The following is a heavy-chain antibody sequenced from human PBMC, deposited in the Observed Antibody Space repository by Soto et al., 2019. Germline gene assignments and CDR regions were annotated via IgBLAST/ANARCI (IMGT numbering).Heavy chain of an antibody. CDR3: ARLGQFDF. V-gene: IGHV3-11*01. CDR1: GFIFSDYY. J-gene: IGHJ4*02. CDR2: ISGSGDTI. Sequence: QVQLVQSGGGLVRPGGSLRLSCEASGFIFSDYYMAWIRQAPGKGLEWVSYISGSGDTIYYADSVKGRFTISRDSAKDSLYLQMNTLRHEDTAIYYCARLGQFDFWGQGTVVTVSS.